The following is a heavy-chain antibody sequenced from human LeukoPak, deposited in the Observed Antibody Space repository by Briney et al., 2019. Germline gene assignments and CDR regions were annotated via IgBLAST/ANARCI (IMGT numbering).Heavy chain of an antibody. J-gene: IGHJ4*02. CDR1: GFTFSSSA. D-gene: IGHD2-15*01. V-gene: IGHV3-23*01. Sequence: PGGSLRLSCAASGFTFSSSAMSWVRQAPGKGLEWVSAFSNNGGYTYYADSVQGRFTISRDNSKGTLCLQMNSLRAEDTAVYYCAKQLGYCSDGSCYFPYWGQGTLVTVSS. CDR3: AKQLGYCSDGSCYFPY. CDR2: FSNNGGYT.